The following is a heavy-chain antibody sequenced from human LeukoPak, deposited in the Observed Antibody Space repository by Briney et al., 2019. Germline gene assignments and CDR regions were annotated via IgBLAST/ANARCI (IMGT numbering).Heavy chain of an antibody. CDR2: VSASGGST. CDR3: ASIEMVTFNY. CDR1: GFTFSSYA. J-gene: IGHJ4*02. V-gene: IGHV3-23*01. D-gene: IGHD5-24*01. Sequence: GGSLRLSCAASGFTFSSYAMSWVRQAPGKGLEWVSGVSASGGSTYYAASVKGRFTISRDNAKNSLYLQMNSLRAEDTAVYYCASIEMVTFNYWGQGTLVTVSS.